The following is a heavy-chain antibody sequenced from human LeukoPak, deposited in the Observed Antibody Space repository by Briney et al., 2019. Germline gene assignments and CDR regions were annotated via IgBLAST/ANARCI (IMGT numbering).Heavy chain of an antibody. CDR3: ARSLPYGTTWYGRSDF. J-gene: IGHJ4*02. D-gene: IGHD6-13*01. V-gene: IGHV3-33*01. CDR2: IWCDGSNK. CDR1: GFTFSSYG. Sequence: GRSLRLSCAASGFTFSSYGMHWVRQAPGKGLEWVAVIWCDGSNKYYADSVKGRFTISRDNAMNSLYLQMNSLRAEDTAIYYCARSLPYGTTWYGRSDFWGQGTLVTVSS.